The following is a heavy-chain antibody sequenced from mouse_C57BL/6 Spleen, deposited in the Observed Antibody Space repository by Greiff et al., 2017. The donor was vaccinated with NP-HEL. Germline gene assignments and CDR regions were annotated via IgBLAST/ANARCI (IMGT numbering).Heavy chain of an antibody. J-gene: IGHJ1*03. V-gene: IGHV1-39*01. CDR1: GYSFTDYN. D-gene: IGHD1-1*01. CDR3: ARSHYYGSSPWYFDV. CDR2: INPNYGTT. Sequence: EVKLQESGPELVKPGASVKISCKASGYSFTDYNMNWVKQSTGKSLEWIGVINPNYGTTSYNQKFKGKATLTVDQSSSTAYMQLNSLTSEDSAVYYCARSHYYGSSPWYFDVWGTGTTVTVSS.